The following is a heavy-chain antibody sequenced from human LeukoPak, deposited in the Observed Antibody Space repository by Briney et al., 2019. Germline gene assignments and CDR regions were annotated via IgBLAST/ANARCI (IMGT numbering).Heavy chain of an antibody. CDR2: IYTSGST. CDR3: ARGAVGAQYFDY. J-gene: IGHJ4*02. Sequence: PSETLSLTCTVSGGSISSSSYYWGWIRQPPGKGLEWIGSIYTSGSTNYNPSLKSRVTMSVDTSKDQFSLKLSSVTAADTAFYFCARGAVGAQYFDYWGQGTLVTVSS. CDR1: GGSISSSSYY. D-gene: IGHD1-26*01. V-gene: IGHV4-39*07.